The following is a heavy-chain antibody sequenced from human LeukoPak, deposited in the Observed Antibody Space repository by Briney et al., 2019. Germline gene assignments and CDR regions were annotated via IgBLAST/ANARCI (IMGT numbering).Heavy chain of an antibody. V-gene: IGHV1-18*04. D-gene: IGHD1-7*01. CDR3: ARMSNWNYQGFDS. Sequence: ASVKVSCKASGYTFTGYYMHWVRQAPGQRLEWMGWIGTYNGNTNYAQRLQGRVTMTTDTSTGTAYMELRSLRSDDTAVYYCARMSNWNYQGFDSWGQGTLVTVSS. J-gene: IGHJ4*02. CDR1: GYTFTGYY. CDR2: IGTYNGNT.